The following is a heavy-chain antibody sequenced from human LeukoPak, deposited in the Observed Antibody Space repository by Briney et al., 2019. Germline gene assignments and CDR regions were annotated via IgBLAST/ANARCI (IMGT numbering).Heavy chain of an antibody. D-gene: IGHD3-10*01. CDR1: GGSISSGGYY. CDR3: ARQITMVQGYFDY. CDR2: IDYSGST. Sequence: SETLSLTCTVSGGSISSGGYYWSWVRQHPGKGMEWIGYIDYSGSTYYNPSLKSRVTISVDTSKNQFSLKLSSVTAADTAVYYCARQITMVQGYFDYWGQGTLVTVSS. V-gene: IGHV4-31*03. J-gene: IGHJ4*02.